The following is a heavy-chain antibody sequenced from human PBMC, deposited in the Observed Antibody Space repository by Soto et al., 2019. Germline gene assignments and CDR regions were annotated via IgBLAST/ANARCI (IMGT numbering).Heavy chain of an antibody. V-gene: IGHV1-69*01. J-gene: IGHJ6*02. D-gene: IGHD3-22*01. CDR1: GGTFSSYA. CDR3: ARDLKRYYDSSGYGYYYYGMDV. CDR2: IIPIFGTA. Sequence: QVQLVQSGAEVKKPGSSVKVSCKASGGTFSSYAISWVRQAPGQGLEWMGGIIPIFGTANYAQKFQGRVTITADESTRTAYMELSSLRSEDTAVYYCARDLKRYYDSSGYGYYYYGMDVWGQGTTVTVSS.